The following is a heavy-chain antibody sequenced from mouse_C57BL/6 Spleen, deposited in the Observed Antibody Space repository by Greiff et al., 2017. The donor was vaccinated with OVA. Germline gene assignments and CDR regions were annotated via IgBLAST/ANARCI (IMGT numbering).Heavy chain of an antibody. CDR3: ARHGSTGTPFAY. CDR2: ISNGGGST. J-gene: IGHJ3*01. D-gene: IGHD4-1*02. Sequence: EVHLVESGGGLVQPGGSLKLSCAASGFTFSDYYMYWVRQTPEKRLEWVAYISNGGGSTYYPDTVKGRFTISRDNAKNTLYLQMSRLKSEDTAMYYCARHGSTGTPFAYWGQGTLVTVSA. V-gene: IGHV5-12*01. CDR1: GFTFSDYY.